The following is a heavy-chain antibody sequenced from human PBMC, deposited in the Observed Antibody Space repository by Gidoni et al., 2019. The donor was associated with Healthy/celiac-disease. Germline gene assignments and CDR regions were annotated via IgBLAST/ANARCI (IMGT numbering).Heavy chain of an antibody. CDR2: IYTSGST. Sequence: QVQLQESGPGLVKPSETLSLPSTVSGGSISSYYWSWIRQPAGKGLEWIGRIYTSGSTNYNPSLKSRVTMSVDTSKNQFSLKLSSVTAADTAVYYCARDGGTVDYYYGMDVWGQGTTVTVSS. V-gene: IGHV4-4*07. CDR1: GGSISSYY. J-gene: IGHJ6*02. CDR3: ARDGGTVDYYYGMDV. D-gene: IGHD3-16*01.